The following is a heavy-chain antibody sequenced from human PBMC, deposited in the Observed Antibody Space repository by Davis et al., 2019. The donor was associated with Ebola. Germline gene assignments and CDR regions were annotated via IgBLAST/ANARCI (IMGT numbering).Heavy chain of an antibody. J-gene: IGHJ3*02. D-gene: IGHD2-2*01. V-gene: IGHV5-51*01. CDR2: IYPGDSDT. Sequence: GESLKISCEGSGYSFTSYWIGWVRQMPGKGVEWMGIIYPGDSDTRYSPSFQGQVTISADKSISTAYLQWSSLKASDTAMYYCARQSHDSDIVVVPAANAFDIWGQGTMVTVSS. CDR1: GYSFTSYW. CDR3: ARQSHDSDIVVVPAANAFDI.